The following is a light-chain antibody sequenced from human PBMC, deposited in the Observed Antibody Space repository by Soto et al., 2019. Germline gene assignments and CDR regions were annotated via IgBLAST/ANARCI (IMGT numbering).Light chain of an antibody. V-gene: IGKV1-6*01. CDR3: LQEINYPWT. Sequence: ALPMTQSPSSLSASVGDRVTISCRASQGIGNALGWYQQKPGKPPKVLIYGASNLQSGVPPRFRGSGSGTDLTIAISSLKPEDSETDEGLQEINYPWTFGQGTKVDNK. CDR2: GAS. CDR1: QGIGNA. J-gene: IGKJ1*01.